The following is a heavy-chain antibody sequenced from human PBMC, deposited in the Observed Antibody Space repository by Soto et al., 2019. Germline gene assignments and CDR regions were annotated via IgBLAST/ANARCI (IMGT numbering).Heavy chain of an antibody. CDR3: ARDINCGGDCPPFL. Sequence: SVKVSCKASGGTFSSYAISWVRQAPGQGLEWMGGIIPIFGTANYAQKFQGRVTITADESTSTAYMELSSLRSEDTAVYYCARDINCGGDCPPFLWGQGTLVTVSS. CDR2: IIPIFGTA. J-gene: IGHJ4*02. D-gene: IGHD2-21*02. V-gene: IGHV1-69*13. CDR1: GGTFSSYA.